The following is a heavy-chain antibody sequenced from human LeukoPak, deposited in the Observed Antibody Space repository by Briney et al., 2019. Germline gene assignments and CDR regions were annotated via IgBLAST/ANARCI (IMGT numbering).Heavy chain of an antibody. CDR1: GFTFSSYA. CDR2: ISYDGSNK. CDR3: ARDQAIGTRFGEGEDY. J-gene: IGHJ4*02. Sequence: PGGSLRLSCAASGFTFSSYAMHWVRQAPGKGLEWVAVISYDGSNKYYADSVKGRFTISRDNSKNTLYLQMNSLRAEDTAVCYCARDQAIGTRFGEGEDYWGQGTLVTVSS. V-gene: IGHV3-30-3*01. D-gene: IGHD3-10*01.